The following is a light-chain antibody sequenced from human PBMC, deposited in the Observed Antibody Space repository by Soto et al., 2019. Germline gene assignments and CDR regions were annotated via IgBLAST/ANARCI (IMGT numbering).Light chain of an antibody. V-gene: IGKV1-5*03. CDR3: QQYNSYPVT. Sequence: DIQMTQSPSTLSASVGDRVTITCRASQSLSSWLAWYQQKPGKAPKLLIYKASSLESGVPSRFSGSGSGTEFTLTISSLQPDDFATYYCQQYNSYPVTFGQGTNVEIK. J-gene: IGKJ1*01. CDR2: KAS. CDR1: QSLSSW.